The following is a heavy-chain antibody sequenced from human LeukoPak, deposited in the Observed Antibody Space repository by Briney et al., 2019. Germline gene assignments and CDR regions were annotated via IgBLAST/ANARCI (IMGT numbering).Heavy chain of an antibody. Sequence: SETLSLTCTVSGGSISSYYWSWIRQPPGKGLEWIGYIYYSGSTNYNPSLKSRVTISVDTSKNQFSLKLSSVTAADTAVYYCARDSTDDAFDIWGQGTMVTVSS. CDR2: IYYSGST. J-gene: IGHJ3*02. V-gene: IGHV4-59*01. CDR1: GGSISSYY. D-gene: IGHD1-1*01. CDR3: ARDSTDDAFDI.